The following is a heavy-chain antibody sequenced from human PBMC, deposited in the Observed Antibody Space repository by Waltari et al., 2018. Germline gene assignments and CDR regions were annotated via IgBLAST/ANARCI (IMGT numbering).Heavy chain of an antibody. CDR2: INHSGST. J-gene: IGHJ4*02. Sequence: QVQLQQWGAGLLKPSETLSLTCAVYGGSFSGYYWSWIRQPPGKGLEWIGEINHSGSTNYNPSLKSRVTISVDTSMNQFSLKLSSVTAADTAVYYCARRPNNWNYVNFDYWGQGTLVTVSS. CDR3: ARRPNNWNYVNFDY. D-gene: IGHD1-7*01. CDR1: GGSFSGYY. V-gene: IGHV4-34*01.